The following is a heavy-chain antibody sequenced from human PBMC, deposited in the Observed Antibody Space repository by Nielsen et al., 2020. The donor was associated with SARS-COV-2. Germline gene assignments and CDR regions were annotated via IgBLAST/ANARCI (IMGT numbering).Heavy chain of an antibody. CDR3: ARGDRVVVPSPILGLGPFFSYFYLDV. J-gene: IGHJ6*03. D-gene: IGHD2-21*01. Sequence: SETLSLTCAVSGGSVSSNDWWTWVRLYPGKGLEWLGEVSHSGSINSNTSLTSRFTLSMDKSKRQFSLRLPSVSAADTAVYFCARGDRVVVPSPILGLGPFFSYFYLDVWGKGTTVIVSS. V-gene: IGHV4-4*02. CDR1: GGSVSSNDW. CDR2: VSHSGSI.